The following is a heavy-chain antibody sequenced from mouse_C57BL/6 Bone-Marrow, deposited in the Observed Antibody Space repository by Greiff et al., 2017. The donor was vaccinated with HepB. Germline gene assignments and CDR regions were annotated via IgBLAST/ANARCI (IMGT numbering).Heavy chain of an antibody. Sequence: EVQLQQSGPELVKPGASVKISCKASGYTFTDYYMNWVKQSHGKSLEWIGDINPNNGGTSYNQKFKGKATLTVDKSSSTAYMELRSLTSEVSAVYYCARYYDYDDEGFAYWGQGTLVTVSA. CDR2: INPNNGGT. D-gene: IGHD2-4*01. CDR1: GYTFTDYY. V-gene: IGHV1-26*01. CDR3: ARYYDYDDEGFAY. J-gene: IGHJ3*01.